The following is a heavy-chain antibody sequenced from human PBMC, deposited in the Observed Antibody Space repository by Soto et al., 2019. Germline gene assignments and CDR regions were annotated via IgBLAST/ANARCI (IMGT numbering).Heavy chain of an antibody. J-gene: IGHJ4*02. D-gene: IGHD3-3*01. CDR1: GGSISSYY. V-gene: IGHV4-59*13. CDR2: IYYTGST. Sequence: SETLSLTCTVSGGSISSYYWSWIRQPPGKGLEWIGYIYYTGSTNYNPSLKSRVTISVDTSKNQFSLKLTSVTAADTAVYYCARGGRFQNLDYWGQGTLVTVSS. CDR3: ARGGRFQNLDY.